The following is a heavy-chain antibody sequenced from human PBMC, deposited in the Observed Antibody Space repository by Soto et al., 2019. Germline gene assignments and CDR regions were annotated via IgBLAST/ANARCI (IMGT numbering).Heavy chain of an antibody. V-gene: IGHV1-18*01. CDR3: ARDHCSGGSCYPGKWFDS. Sequence: ASVKVSCKASGYTFTSYGISWVRQAPGQGLEWMGWISAYNGNTNYAQKLQGRVTMTTDTSTSTAYMELRSLRSDDTAVYYCARDHCSGGSCYPGKWFDSWGQGTLVTVSS. J-gene: IGHJ5*01. CDR2: ISAYNGNT. D-gene: IGHD2-15*01. CDR1: GYTFTSYG.